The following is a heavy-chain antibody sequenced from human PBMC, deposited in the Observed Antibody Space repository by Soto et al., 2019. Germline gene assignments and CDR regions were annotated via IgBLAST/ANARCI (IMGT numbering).Heavy chain of an antibody. CDR3: AREQYSSHWYGGHWFDR. CDR1: GGSISSGDYY. V-gene: IGHV4-30-4*01. J-gene: IGHJ5*02. CDR2: IYYRGHT. Sequence: QVQLQESGPGLVKPSQTLSLTCTVSGGSISSGDYYWSWIRQPPGKGREWIGYIYYRGHTYYNRYLKSRVTISVDPSKDQFSLKLSSVNAADTAVYYGAREQYSSHWYGGHWFDRWGQGALVTVSS. D-gene: IGHD6-13*01.